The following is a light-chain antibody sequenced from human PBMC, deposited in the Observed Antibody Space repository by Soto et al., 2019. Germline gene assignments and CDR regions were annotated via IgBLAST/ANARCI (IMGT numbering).Light chain of an antibody. Sequence: DIEMTQSPSSLSASVGDRVTITCRASQSISNYLNWYQHKPGKVPKLLIYAASSLQSGVPTRFSGSGSGTDCTLTISSLQPEDFATYYSQQSYGTPLTFGGGTKVEIK. CDR1: QSISNY. J-gene: IGKJ4*01. CDR3: QQSYGTPLT. V-gene: IGKV1-39*01. CDR2: AAS.